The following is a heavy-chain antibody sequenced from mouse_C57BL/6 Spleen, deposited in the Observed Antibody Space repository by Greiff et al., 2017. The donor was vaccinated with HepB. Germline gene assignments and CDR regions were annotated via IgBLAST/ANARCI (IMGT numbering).Heavy chain of an antibody. D-gene: IGHD2-3*01. V-gene: IGHV1-47*01. CDR3: ASGLIYDGFPYAMDY. Sequence: QVQLQQSGAELVKPGASVKMSCKASGYTFTTYPIEWMKQNHGKSLEWIGNFHPYNDDTKYNEKFKGKATLTVEKSSSTVYLELSRLTSDDSAVYYCASGLIYDGFPYAMDYWGQGTSVTVSS. J-gene: IGHJ4*01. CDR2: FHPYNDDT. CDR1: GYTFTTYP.